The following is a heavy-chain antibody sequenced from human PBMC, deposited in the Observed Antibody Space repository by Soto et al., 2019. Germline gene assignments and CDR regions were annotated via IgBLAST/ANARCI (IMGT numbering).Heavy chain of an antibody. V-gene: IGHV4-59*08. Sequence: QVQLQESGPGLVKPSETLSLTCSVSGASIGDYYWSWIRQPPGKGLEWIGYLFYGGNTEYNPSLKRRAKISQNGPQNQFSLSLTSVSAADTAVYYCARHTWGTVDLHFHMDVWGKGTPVTVSS. CDR2: LFYGGNT. J-gene: IGHJ6*03. CDR1: GASIGDYY. D-gene: IGHD3-16*01. CDR3: ARHTWGTVDLHFHMDV.